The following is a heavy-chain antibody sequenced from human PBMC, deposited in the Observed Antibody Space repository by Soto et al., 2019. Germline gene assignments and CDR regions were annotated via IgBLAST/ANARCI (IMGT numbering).Heavy chain of an antibody. CDR2: IKADGSEK. V-gene: IGHV3-7*01. J-gene: IGHJ5*02. CDR3: ARAGLPYAYDL. CDR1: GLSVSSYW. D-gene: IGHD2-21*01. Sequence: GGSLRLSCAASGLSVSSYWMGWVRQAPGRGLERVANIKADGSEKYYMDSVRGRFTISRDNAKNSLYLQMTSLSVDDTALYYCARAGLPYAYDLWGQGTLVTVSS.